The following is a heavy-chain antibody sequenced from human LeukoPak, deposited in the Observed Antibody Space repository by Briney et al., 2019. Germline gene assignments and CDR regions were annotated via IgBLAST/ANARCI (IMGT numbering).Heavy chain of an antibody. D-gene: IGHD2-2*01. V-gene: IGHV3-21*01. CDR3: ARGYCTSCPFDY. Sequence: GGSLRLSCAASGFTFKSYGMHWVRQAPGKGLEWVSSISSSSSYIYYADSVKGRFTISRDNAKNSLYLQMNSLRAEDTAVYYCARGYCTSCPFDYWGQGTLVTVSS. CDR2: ISSSSSYI. J-gene: IGHJ4*02. CDR1: GFTFKSYG.